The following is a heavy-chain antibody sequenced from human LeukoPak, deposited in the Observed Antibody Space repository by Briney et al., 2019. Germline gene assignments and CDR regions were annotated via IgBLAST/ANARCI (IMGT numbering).Heavy chain of an antibody. CDR1: GFTFSSFG. CDR3: ARYCSGGCYSGVDY. V-gene: IGHV3-33*05. CDR2: ILHDEK. D-gene: IGHD2-15*01. J-gene: IGHJ4*02. Sequence: GGSLRLSCAASGFTFSSFGMHWVRQAPGRGLEWVALILHDEKHYADSVKGRFTISRDSSKNTLYLQMDSLRAEDTAVYYCARYCSGGCYSGVDYWGQGTLVTVPS.